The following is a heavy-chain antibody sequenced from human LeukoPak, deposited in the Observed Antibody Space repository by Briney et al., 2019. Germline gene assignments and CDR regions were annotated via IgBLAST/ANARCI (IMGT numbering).Heavy chain of an antibody. D-gene: IGHD2-15*01. J-gene: IGHJ4*02. CDR2: INPNSGDT. Sequence: GASVKVSCKASGYTFIGYYIHWVRQAPGQGLEWMGWINPNSGDTNYAQNFQGRVTMTRDTSISTAYMEMSRLTSDDTAVYYCATARCSLGTCNSEIDYWGQGTLVTVSS. CDR3: ATARCSLGTCNSEIDY. CDR1: GYTFIGYY. V-gene: IGHV1-2*02.